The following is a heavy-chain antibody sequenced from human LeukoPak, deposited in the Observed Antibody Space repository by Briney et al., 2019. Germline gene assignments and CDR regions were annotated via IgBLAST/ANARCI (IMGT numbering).Heavy chain of an antibody. Sequence: GGSLRLSCAASGFTFDDYAMHWVRQAPGKGLEWVSGISWNSGSIGYADPVKGRFTISRDNAKNSLYLQMNSLRAEDTALYYCAKDIGSYDSSGYLDYWGQGTLVTVSS. V-gene: IGHV3-9*01. J-gene: IGHJ4*02. CDR3: AKDIGSYDSSGYLDY. D-gene: IGHD3-22*01. CDR1: GFTFDDYA. CDR2: ISWNSGSI.